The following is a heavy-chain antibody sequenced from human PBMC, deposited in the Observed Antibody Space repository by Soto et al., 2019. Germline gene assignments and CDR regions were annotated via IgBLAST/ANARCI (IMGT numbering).Heavy chain of an antibody. V-gene: IGHV1-69*06. Sequence: QVQLVQSGAEVKKPGSSVKVSCKASGGSFSSYAISWVRQAPVQGLEWMGGIIPIFGTATYAQKFQGRVTIIADKSTSTAYMELSSLRSEDTAVYYCARAGPVSGNNAFDIWGQGTLVTVSS. J-gene: IGHJ3*02. CDR3: ARAGPVSGNNAFDI. CDR1: GGSFSSYA. CDR2: IIPIFGTA. D-gene: IGHD6-19*01.